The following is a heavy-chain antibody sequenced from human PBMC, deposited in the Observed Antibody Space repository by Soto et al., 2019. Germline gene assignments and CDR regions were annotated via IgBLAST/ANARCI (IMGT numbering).Heavy chain of an antibody. D-gene: IGHD3-10*01. CDR2: IFHDGTA. CDR1: GVSISSGNW. Sequence: LALTCAVSGVSISSGNWWTWVRQSPQRGLEYIGEIFHDGTANYYPSFERRVAISVDTSKNQFSLKLTSVAAADTAIYFCARLVYDTRLNYMYFDFWGQGTLVTVSS. V-gene: IGHV4-4*01. CDR3: ARLVYDTRLNYMYFDF. J-gene: IGHJ4*02.